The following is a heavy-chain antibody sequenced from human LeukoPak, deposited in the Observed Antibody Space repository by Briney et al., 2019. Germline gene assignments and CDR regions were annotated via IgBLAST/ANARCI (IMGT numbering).Heavy chain of an antibody. CDR2: IYHSGST. V-gene: IGHV4-30-2*01. J-gene: IGHJ4*02. Sequence: SETLSLTCAVSGGSISSGGYSWSWIRQPPGKGLEWIGYIYHSGSTYYNPSLKSRVTISVDRSKNQFSLKLSSVTAADTAVYYCARGEGWFGDFDYWGRGTLVNVSS. D-gene: IGHD3-10*01. CDR1: GGSISSGGYS. CDR3: ARGEGWFGDFDY.